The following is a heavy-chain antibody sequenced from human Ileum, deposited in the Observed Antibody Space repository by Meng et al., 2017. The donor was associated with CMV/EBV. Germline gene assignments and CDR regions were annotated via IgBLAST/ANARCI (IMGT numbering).Heavy chain of an antibody. CDR2: INTDNGDT. Sequence: QLVQAGPGRQKPGVSVQVSCNASGYTFPNFGISWMRQAPGQGLEWMGWINTDNGDTYYAQKFEHRVTVTTDTSTSTTYMDLRSLRSDDTAMYYCAFTYYNDPGYFQYWGQGTLVTVSS. CDR3: AFTYYNDPGYFQY. CDR1: GYTFPNFG. J-gene: IGHJ1*01. V-gene: IGHV1-18*01. D-gene: IGHD3-22*01.